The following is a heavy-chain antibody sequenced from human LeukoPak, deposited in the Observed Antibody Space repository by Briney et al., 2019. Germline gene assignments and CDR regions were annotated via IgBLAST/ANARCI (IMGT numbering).Heavy chain of an antibody. CDR1: GFTVSSNY. CDR2: IYSGGST. CDR3: ATDLSGYYYYYMDV. Sequence: GGSLRLSCAASGFTVSSNYMSWVRQAPGKGLEWVSVIYSGGSTYYADSVKGRFTISRDNSKNTLYLQMNSLRAEDTAVYYCATDLSGYYYYYMDVWGKGTTVTVSS. V-gene: IGHV3-53*01. D-gene: IGHD3-3*01. J-gene: IGHJ6*03.